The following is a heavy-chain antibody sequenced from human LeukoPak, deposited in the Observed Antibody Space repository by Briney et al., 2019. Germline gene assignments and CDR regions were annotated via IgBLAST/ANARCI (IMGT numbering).Heavy chain of an antibody. Sequence: ASVKVSCKASGYTFTSYGISWVRQAPGQGLEWMGWISAYNGNTNYAQKLQGRVTMTTDTSTSTAYMELRSLRSDDTAVYYCARAEDYAFVFKELDYWGQGTLVTVSS. CDR2: ISAYNGNT. CDR1: GYTFTSYG. J-gene: IGHJ4*02. V-gene: IGHV1-18*01. CDR3: ARAEDYAFVFKELDY. D-gene: IGHD4-17*01.